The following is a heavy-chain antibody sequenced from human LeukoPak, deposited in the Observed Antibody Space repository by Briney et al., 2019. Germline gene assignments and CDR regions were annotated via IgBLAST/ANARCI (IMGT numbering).Heavy chain of an antibody. J-gene: IGHJ4*02. D-gene: IGHD3-22*01. CDR1: GFTFSSYA. V-gene: IGHV3-23*01. CDR3: AKDRYYYDSSGYSFDY. CDR2: ISGSGGST. Sequence: GGSLRLSCAASGFTFSSYAMSWFRQAPGKGLEWVSAISGSGGSTYYADSVKGRFTISRDNSKNTLYLQMNSLRAEDTAVYYCAKDRYYYDSSGYSFDYWGQGTLVTVSS.